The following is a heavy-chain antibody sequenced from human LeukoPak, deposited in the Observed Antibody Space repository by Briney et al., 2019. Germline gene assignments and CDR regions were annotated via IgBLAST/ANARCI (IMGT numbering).Heavy chain of an antibody. D-gene: IGHD3-10*01. CDR2: INTNSGNP. CDR1: GYTFTRYA. V-gene: IGHV7-4-1*02. CDR3: AREPFRDRYWYFDL. J-gene: IGHJ2*01. Sequence: ASVKVSCKASGYTFTRYAMNWVRQAPGQELEWMGWINTNSGNPTYAHGFTGRFVFSLDTSVSTAYLQISSLKAEDTAVYYCAREPFRDRYWYFDLWGRGTLVTVSS.